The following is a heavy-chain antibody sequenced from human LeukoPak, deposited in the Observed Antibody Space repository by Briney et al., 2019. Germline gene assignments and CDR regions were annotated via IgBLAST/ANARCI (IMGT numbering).Heavy chain of an antibody. CDR3: AKADCGGDCYSGYYGMDV. CDR2: ISYDGSNK. V-gene: IGHV3-30*18. CDR1: GFTFSSYG. Sequence: GRSLRLSCAASGFTFSSYGMHWVRQAPGKGLEWVAVISYDGSNKYYADSVKGRFTISRDNSKNTLYLQMNSLRAEDTAVYYCAKADCGGDCYSGYYGMDVWGQGTTVTVSS. D-gene: IGHD2-21*02. J-gene: IGHJ6*02.